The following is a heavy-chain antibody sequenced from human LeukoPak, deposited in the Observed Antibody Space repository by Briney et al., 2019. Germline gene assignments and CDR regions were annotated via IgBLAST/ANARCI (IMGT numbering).Heavy chain of an antibody. CDR1: GFTFSSYA. D-gene: IGHD3-10*02. CDR3: AELGITMIGGG. CDR2: INSSGSTI. J-gene: IGHJ6*03. V-gene: IGHV3-48*03. Sequence: GGSLTLSCAASGFTFSSYAMSWVRQAPGKGLEWVSYINSSGSTIYYAASVKGRFTISRDNAKNSLYLQMNSLRAEDTAVYYCAELGITMIGGGWGKGTTVTIS.